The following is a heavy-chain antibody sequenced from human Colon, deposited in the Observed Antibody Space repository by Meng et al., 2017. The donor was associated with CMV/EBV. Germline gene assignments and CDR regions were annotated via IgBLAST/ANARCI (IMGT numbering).Heavy chain of an antibody. CDR2: IKQDGSEK. CDR3: ARGLSNNYCSGTSCSSGY. CDR1: GFTFSSYW. Sequence: GGSLRLSCAASGFTFSSYWMSWVRQAPGKGLEWVANIKQDGSEKYYVDSVKGRFTVSRDNAKSSLYLQMNSLRAEDTAVYYCARGLSNNYCSGTSCSSGYWGQGTLVTVSS. V-gene: IGHV3-7*04. D-gene: IGHD2-2*01. J-gene: IGHJ4*02.